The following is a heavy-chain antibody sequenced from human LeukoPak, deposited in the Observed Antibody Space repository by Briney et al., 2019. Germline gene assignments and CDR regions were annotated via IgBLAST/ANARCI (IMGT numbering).Heavy chain of an antibody. Sequence: ASVKVSCKASGYTFTNYGLGWVRQAAGQGLEWMGWISGYSGNTNYAQNLQGRVTMTTDTSASTAYMELRGLRSDDTAVYYCARTSSSWYGSVDYWGQGTLVTVSS. J-gene: IGHJ4*02. D-gene: IGHD6-13*01. V-gene: IGHV1-18*01. CDR2: ISGYSGNT. CDR1: GYTFTNYG. CDR3: ARTSSSWYGSVDY.